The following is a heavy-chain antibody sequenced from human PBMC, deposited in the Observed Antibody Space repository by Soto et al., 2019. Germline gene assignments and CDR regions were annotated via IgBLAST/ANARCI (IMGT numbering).Heavy chain of an antibody. V-gene: IGHV1-46*01. CDR2: INPSGGST. D-gene: IGHD3-3*01. J-gene: IGHJ4*02. CDR1: GYTFTSYY. Sequence: GASVKVSCKASGYTFTSYYMHWVRQAPGQGLEWMGIINPSGGSTSYAQKFQGRVTMTRDTSTSTVYMELSSLRSEDTAVYYCATSSPLNYDFWSGYATPDYWGQGTLVTVSS. CDR3: ATSSPLNYDFWSGYATPDY.